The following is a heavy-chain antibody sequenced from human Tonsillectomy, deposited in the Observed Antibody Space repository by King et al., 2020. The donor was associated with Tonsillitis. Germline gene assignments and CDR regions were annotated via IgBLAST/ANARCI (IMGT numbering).Heavy chain of an antibody. Sequence: ITLKESGPTLIKPTQNLTLTCTFSGFSLNSRGVGVAWIRQPPGKALEWLGLIYWNDDKRYTPSLKSTLTITKDTSKNQVGLAMTNVDTADTATYYRAHILRFHVYRRNGWSLPIPFFDLWGPGTRVTVSS. J-gene: IGHJ4*02. CDR2: IYWNDDK. CDR1: GFSLNSRGVG. CDR3: AHILRFHVYRRNGWSLPIPFFDL. V-gene: IGHV2-5*01. D-gene: IGHD6-19*01.